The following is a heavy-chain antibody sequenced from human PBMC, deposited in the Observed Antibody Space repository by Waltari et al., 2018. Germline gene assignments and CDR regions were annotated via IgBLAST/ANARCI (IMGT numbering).Heavy chain of an antibody. CDR2: INHSGST. V-gene: IGHV4-34*01. J-gene: IGHJ3*02. CDR1: GGSFSGYY. CDR3: ARRAIFRGSAFDI. D-gene: IGHD3-9*01. Sequence: QVQLQQWGAGLLKPSETLSLTCAVYGGSFSGYYWSWIRQPPGKGLAWIGEINHSGSTNHNPALKSRVTIAVDTSKNQFSLKRSSVTAAETAVYYCARRAIFRGSAFDIWGQGTMVTVSS.